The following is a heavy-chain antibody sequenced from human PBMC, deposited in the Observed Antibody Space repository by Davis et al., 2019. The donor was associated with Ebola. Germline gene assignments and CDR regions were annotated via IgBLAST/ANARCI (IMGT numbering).Heavy chain of an antibody. V-gene: IGHV1-3*01. J-gene: IGHJ4*02. CDR3: ARSYGDGCNSVPY. CDR2: INAGNGNT. D-gene: IGHD5-24*01. Sequence: AASVKVSCKASGYTFTNYAMHWVRQAPGQRLEWMGWINAGNGNTKYSQKLQGRVIITRDTSASTAYMELSSLRSEDTAVYYCARSYGDGCNSVPYWGQGTLVTVSS. CDR1: GYTFTNYA.